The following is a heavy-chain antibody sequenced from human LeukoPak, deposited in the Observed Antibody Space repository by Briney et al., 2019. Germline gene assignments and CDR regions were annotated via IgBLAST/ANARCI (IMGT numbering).Heavy chain of an antibody. V-gene: IGHV3-9*01. D-gene: IGHD3-22*01. CDR1: GFTFDDYA. J-gene: IGHJ4*02. CDR3: AKELSYDRSAQDY. CDR2: ISWNSGSI. Sequence: PGRSLRLSCAASGFTFDDYAMHWVRQARGKGLEWVSGISWNSGSIGYADSVKGRFTISRDNDKKSMYLQMNSQRAEETAVYYCAKELSYDRSAQDYWGQGTLVTVSS.